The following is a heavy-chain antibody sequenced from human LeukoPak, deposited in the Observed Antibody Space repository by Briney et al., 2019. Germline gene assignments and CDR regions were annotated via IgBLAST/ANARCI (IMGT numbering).Heavy chain of an antibody. D-gene: IGHD3-22*01. CDR3: ATTYYYDSPFDY. CDR1: GFTFSSYA. V-gene: IGHV3-74*01. Sequence: GGSLRLSCAASGFTFSSYAMSWVRQAPGKGLVWVSRINSDGSSTSYADSVKGRFTISRDNAKNTLYLQMNSLRAEDTAVYYCATTYYYDSPFDYWGQGTLVTVSS. J-gene: IGHJ4*02. CDR2: INSDGSST.